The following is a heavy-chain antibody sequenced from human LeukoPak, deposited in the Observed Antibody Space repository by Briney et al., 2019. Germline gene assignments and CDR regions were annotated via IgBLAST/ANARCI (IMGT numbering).Heavy chain of an antibody. Sequence: ASVKVSCKASGYTFTSYGISWVRQAPGQGLEWMGWISAYNGNTNYAQKLQGRVTMTTDTSTSTAYMELSSLRSEDTAVYYCAGGLSITNYYYMDVWGKGTTVTVSS. V-gene: IGHV1-18*01. CDR3: AGGLSITNYYYMDV. CDR2: ISAYNGNT. J-gene: IGHJ6*03. CDR1: GYTFTSYG. D-gene: IGHD3-16*01.